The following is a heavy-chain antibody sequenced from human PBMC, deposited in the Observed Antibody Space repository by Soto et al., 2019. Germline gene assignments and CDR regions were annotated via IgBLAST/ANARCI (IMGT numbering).Heavy chain of an antibody. V-gene: IGHV3-30-3*01. CDR3: AREFHQRGYFDY. D-gene: IGHD3-10*01. J-gene: IGHJ4*02. Sequence: GGSLRLSCAASGFTFITYAMHWVRPAPGKGLEWVAIISYDGSKKYYADSVKGRFTISRDNSKNTLYLQMNSLRAEDTAVYYCAREFHQRGYFDYWGQGTLVTVSS. CDR1: GFTFITYA. CDR2: ISYDGSKK.